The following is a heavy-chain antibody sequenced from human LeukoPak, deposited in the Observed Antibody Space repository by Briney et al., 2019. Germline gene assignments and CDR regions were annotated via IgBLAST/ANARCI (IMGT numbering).Heavy chain of an antibody. CDR3: ARGSSGCLLPGYMDV. D-gene: IGHD1-1*01. Sequence: SVKVSCKASGGTFSSYAISWVRQAPGRGLEWMGGIIPIFGTANYAQKFQGRVTITTDESTSTAYMELSSLRSEDTAVYYCARGSSGCLLPGYMDVWGQGTTVTVSS. CDR2: IIPIFGTA. J-gene: IGHJ6*03. CDR1: GGTFSSYA. V-gene: IGHV1-69*05.